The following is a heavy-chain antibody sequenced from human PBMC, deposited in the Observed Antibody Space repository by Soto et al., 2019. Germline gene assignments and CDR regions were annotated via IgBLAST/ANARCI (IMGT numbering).Heavy chain of an antibody. J-gene: IGHJ5*02. CDR3: ARGRDYAFWSGINWFDP. CDR2: MNPNSGDT. Sequence: QVQLVQSGAEVQKPGASVKVSCKASGYTFTTYDINWVRQATGQGLEWMGWMNPNSGDTGYAEKFQGRVTMTRNTAINTAYMELNSLTSEDAAVYFCARGRDYAFWSGINWFDPWGQGTLVTVSS. CDR1: GYTFTTYD. V-gene: IGHV1-8*01. D-gene: IGHD3-3*01.